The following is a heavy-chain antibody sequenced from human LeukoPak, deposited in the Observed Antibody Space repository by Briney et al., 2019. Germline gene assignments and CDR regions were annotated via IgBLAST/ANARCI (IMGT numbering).Heavy chain of an antibody. CDR2: IYYTGST. CDR3: ARHSGSGSESRPFDP. V-gene: IGHV4-39*01. D-gene: IGHD3-10*01. Sequence: SETLSLTCSVSGGSVTSGGFYWDWLRQPPGKGPEWIATIYYTGSTYYNPSLKSRVTISIDTSKNQFSLRMTSVTATDTAVYHCARHSGSGSESRPFDPWGQGTLVTVSS. CDR1: GGSVTSGGFY. J-gene: IGHJ5*02.